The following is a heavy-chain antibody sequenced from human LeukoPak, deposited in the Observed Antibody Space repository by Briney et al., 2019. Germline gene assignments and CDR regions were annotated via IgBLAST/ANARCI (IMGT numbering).Heavy chain of an antibody. Sequence: ASVKVSCKASGGTFNNFAISWVRQAPGQGLEWVGGIIPMSGTANYAQKFQGRVTVTRDTSTSTVYMELSSLRSEDTGIYYCAKIAARDTGEGYWGQGTPVTVSS. CDR3: AKIAARDTGEGY. CDR2: IIPMSGTA. D-gene: IGHD6-6*01. V-gene: IGHV1-69*05. J-gene: IGHJ4*02. CDR1: GGTFNNFA.